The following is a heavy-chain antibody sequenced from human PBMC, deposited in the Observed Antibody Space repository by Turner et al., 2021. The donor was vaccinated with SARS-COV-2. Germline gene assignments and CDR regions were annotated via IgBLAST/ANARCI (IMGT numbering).Heavy chain of an antibody. D-gene: IGHD1-1*01. CDR3: ARRNCKLTEWYFDL. J-gene: IGHJ2*01. V-gene: IGHV4-39*01. Sequence: HPQLQESGPGLVKPSETLFLTCPVTGGSISSSSYYWGWSRQPPEKLLALIGSLYYSGTSYDNPSLKSRVTISVDTSKNQFSLKLSSVTAADTAVYYWARRNCKLTEWYFDLWGRGTLVTVSS. CDR1: GGSISSSSYY. CDR2: LYYSGTS.